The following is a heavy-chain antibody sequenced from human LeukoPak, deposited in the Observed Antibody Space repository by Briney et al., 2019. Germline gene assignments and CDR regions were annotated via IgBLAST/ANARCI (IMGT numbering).Heavy chain of an antibody. Sequence: GGSLRLSCAASGFTFSSYGIHWVRQAPGKGLEWVSAINAGETHYADSVKGRFTISRDNSKNTVSLQMSSLRAEDTALYYCAKGSGNGYGSGPFDYWGQGTLVTVSS. V-gene: IGHV3-23*01. CDR1: GFTFSSYG. CDR2: INAGET. D-gene: IGHD3-10*01. CDR3: AKGSGNGYGSGPFDY. J-gene: IGHJ4*02.